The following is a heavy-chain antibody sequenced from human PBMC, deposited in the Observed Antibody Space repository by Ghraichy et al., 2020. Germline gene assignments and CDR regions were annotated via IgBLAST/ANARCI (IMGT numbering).Heavy chain of an antibody. CDR3: ARLFSGTRPPDY. Sequence: SETLSLTCTVSGGSIISSTYYRGWIRQPPGKGLEWIGSIYYSGNTYNNPSLKSRVTISVDTSKNQLSLKLSSVTTADTAVYYCARLFSGTRPPDYWGQGTLVTVSP. J-gene: IGHJ4*02. V-gene: IGHV4-39*01. D-gene: IGHD1-1*01. CDR2: IYYSGNT. CDR1: GGSIISSTYY.